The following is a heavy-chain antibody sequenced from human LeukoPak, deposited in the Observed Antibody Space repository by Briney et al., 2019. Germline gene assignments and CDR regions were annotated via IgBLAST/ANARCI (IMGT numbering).Heavy chain of an antibody. V-gene: IGHV3-21*01. D-gene: IGHD5-24*01. CDR2: ISSSSSYI. CDR3: AGRDGYNSPEYYFDY. J-gene: IGHJ4*02. Sequence: GGSLRLSCAASGFTFSSYSMNWVRQAPGKGLEWVSSISSSSSYIYYADPVKGRFTISRDNAKNSLYLQMNSLRAEDTAVYYCAGRDGYNSPEYYFDYWGQGTLVTVSS. CDR1: GFTFSSYS.